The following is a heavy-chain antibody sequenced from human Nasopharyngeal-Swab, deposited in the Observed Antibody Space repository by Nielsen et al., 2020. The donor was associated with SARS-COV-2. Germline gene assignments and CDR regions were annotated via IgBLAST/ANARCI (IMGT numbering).Heavy chain of an antibody. CDR1: GFTFSDYY. D-gene: IGHD3-3*02. V-gene: IGHV3-11*01. Sequence: GESLKISCVGSGFTFSDYYMSWIRQAPGKGLEWVSYISDSGTTMYADSVKGRFTIPRDNARKSVYLQLNRLRAEDTAVYYCARGTSSNRFYPWGQGSLVTVSS. CDR2: ISDSGTTM. J-gene: IGHJ5*02. CDR3: ARGTSSNRFYP.